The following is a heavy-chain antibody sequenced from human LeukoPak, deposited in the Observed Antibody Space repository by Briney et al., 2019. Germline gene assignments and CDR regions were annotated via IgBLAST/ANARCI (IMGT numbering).Heavy chain of an antibody. CDR1: GDSVSNNRAT. CDR3: ARVLTLGAFDI. J-gene: IGHJ3*02. V-gene: IGHV6-1*01. Sequence: SQTLSLTCAISGDSVSNNRATWIWSMQSPSRGLELLGRTYSRSKWYSDYAVSVKSRITIHPDTSKNHFSLHLNSVTPEDTAVHYCARVLTLGAFDIWGQGTMVTVSS. CDR2: TYSRSKWYS.